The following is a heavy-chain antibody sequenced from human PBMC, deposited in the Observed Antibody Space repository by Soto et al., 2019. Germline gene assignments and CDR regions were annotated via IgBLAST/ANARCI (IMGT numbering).Heavy chain of an antibody. CDR2: IDPRDSYT. D-gene: IGHD2-2*01. CDR1: GYTFTTFW. CDR3: ARLYCSSSTCDSWFDP. Sequence: EVQLVQSGAEVKKPGESLRISCTGFGYTFTTFWISWVRQMPGRGLEWMGRIDPRDSYTNYSPSFQGHVTISADKSISTAYLQWGSLKASDTAMYYCARLYCSSSTCDSWFDPWGQGTLVTVSS. J-gene: IGHJ5*02. V-gene: IGHV5-10-1*03.